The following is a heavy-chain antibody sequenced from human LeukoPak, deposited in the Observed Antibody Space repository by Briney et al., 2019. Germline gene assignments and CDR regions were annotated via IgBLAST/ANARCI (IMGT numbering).Heavy chain of an antibody. Sequence: SETLSLTCTVSGGSISSSSYYWGWIRQPPGKGLEWIGYIYYSGSTNYNPSLKSRVTISVDTSKNQFSLKLSSVTAADTAVYYCARTPYDSSGYYYVYYFDYWGQGTLVTVSS. J-gene: IGHJ4*02. D-gene: IGHD3-22*01. CDR1: GGSISSSSYY. V-gene: IGHV4-61*05. CDR3: ARTPYDSSGYYYVYYFDY. CDR2: IYYSGST.